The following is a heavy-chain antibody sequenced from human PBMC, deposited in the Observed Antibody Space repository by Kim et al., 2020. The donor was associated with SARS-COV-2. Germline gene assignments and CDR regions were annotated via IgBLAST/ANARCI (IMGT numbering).Heavy chain of an antibody. Sequence: GGSLRLSCAASGFTFSDSWMHWVRQAPGKGLEWVAGISYDARKACYVDSVKGRFTISRDNSKNMVSLQMNSLRVDDRAIYYCAKETDAFDIWGQGTVVTVSS. CDR3: AKETDAFDI. J-gene: IGHJ3*02. CDR2: ISYDARKA. CDR1: GFTFSDSW. V-gene: IGHV3-30*18.